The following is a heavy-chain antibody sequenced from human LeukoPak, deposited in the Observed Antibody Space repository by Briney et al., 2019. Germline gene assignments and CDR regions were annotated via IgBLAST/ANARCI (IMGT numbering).Heavy chain of an antibody. J-gene: IGHJ4*02. CDR2: ISAYNGNT. CDR3: AREPGIAAADRSRQFDY. V-gene: IGHV1-18*01. Sequence: ASVTVSCKASGYTFTSYGISWVRQAPGQGLAWMGWISAYNGNTNYAQKLQGRVTMTTDTSTSTAYMELRSLRSDDTAVYYCAREPGIAAADRSRQFDYWGQGTLVTVSS. D-gene: IGHD6-13*01. CDR1: GYTFTSYG.